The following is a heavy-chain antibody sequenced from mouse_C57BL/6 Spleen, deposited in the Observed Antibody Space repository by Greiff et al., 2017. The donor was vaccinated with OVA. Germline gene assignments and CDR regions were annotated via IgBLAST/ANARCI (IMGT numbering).Heavy chain of an antibody. D-gene: IGHD1-1*01. CDR3: ARPPITTVVDWYFDV. CDR1: GYTFTSYW. Sequence: VQLQQSGAELVRPGTSVKLSCKASGYTFTSYWMHWVKQRPGQGLEWIGVIDPSDSYTNYNQKFKGKATLTVDTSSSTAYMQLSSLTSEDSAVYYCARPPITTVVDWYFDVWGTGTTVTVSS. CDR2: IDPSDSYT. J-gene: IGHJ1*03. V-gene: IGHV1-59*01.